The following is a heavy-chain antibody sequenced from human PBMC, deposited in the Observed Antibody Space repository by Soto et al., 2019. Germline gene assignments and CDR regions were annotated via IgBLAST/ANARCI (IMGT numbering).Heavy chain of an antibody. V-gene: IGHV1-69*02. CDR1: RGTFNSYS. CDR3: ARLEMATTSDAFDI. J-gene: IGHJ3*02. Sequence: SVKVSCKACRGTFNSYSISWVRQAPGQGLEWMGRIIPILGIANYAQKFQGRVTITADESTSTAYMELSSLRSEDTAVYYCARLEMATTSDAFDIWGQGTMVTVSS. CDR2: IIPILGIA. D-gene: IGHD1-1*01.